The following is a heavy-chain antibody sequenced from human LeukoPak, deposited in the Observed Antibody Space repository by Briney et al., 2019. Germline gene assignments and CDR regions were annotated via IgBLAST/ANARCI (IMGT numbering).Heavy chain of an antibody. V-gene: IGHV3-49*03. CDR2: IRSKAYGGTI. J-gene: IGHJ6*03. CDR3: SRAPYFDFYVDV. Sequence: QPGRSLRLSCTASGFTFGDSGMNWFRQAPGKGLEWVSFIRSKAYGGTIQYAASVKGRFTISRDDSKSIAYLQMNSLKTEDTAVYYCSRAPYFDFYVDVWGKGTTVIVSS. CDR1: GFTFGDSG. D-gene: IGHD3-3*01.